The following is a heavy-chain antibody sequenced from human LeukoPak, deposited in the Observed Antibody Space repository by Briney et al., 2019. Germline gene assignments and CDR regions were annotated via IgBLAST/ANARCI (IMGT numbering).Heavy chain of an antibody. CDR3: AKVGSSWTGYYYGMDV. D-gene: IGHD6-13*01. V-gene: IGHV3-23*01. Sequence: GSLRLSRAASGFTFSSYAMSWLRQAPGEGLEGVSAISGSGGSTYYADSVKGRFTISRDNSKNTLYLQMNSLRAEDTAVYYCAKVGSSWTGYYYGMDVWGQGTTVTVSS. J-gene: IGHJ6*02. CDR1: GFTFSSYA. CDR2: ISGSGGST.